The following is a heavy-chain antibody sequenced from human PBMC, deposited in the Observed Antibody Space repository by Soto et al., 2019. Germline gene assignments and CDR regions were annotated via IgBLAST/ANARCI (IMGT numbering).Heavy chain of an antibody. V-gene: IGHV3-53*01. D-gene: IGHD6-19*01. CDR2: IYSGGST. Sequence: GGSLRLSCAASGFTVSSNYMSWVRQAPGKGLEWVSVIYSGGSTYYADSVKGRFTISRDNSKNTLYLQRNSLRAEDTAVYYCARGRSSGRPSDYWGQGTLVTVSS. CDR1: GFTVSSNY. J-gene: IGHJ4*02. CDR3: ARGRSSGRPSDY.